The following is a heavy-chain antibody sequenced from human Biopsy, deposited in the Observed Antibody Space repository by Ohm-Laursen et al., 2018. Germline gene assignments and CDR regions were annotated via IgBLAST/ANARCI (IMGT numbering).Heavy chain of an antibody. CDR1: GFALNTYE. Sequence: SLRLSCAASGFALNTYEMNWVRQAPGKGLEWVSYISSSGSPAYYSDSVKGRFTVSRDNTKNTLYLQMNSLRAADTAIYFCATELLPPGVGGPWLDSWGQGTPVTVSS. V-gene: IGHV3-48*03. D-gene: IGHD3-10*01. CDR2: ISSSGSPA. J-gene: IGHJ5*01. CDR3: ATELLPPGVGGPWLDS.